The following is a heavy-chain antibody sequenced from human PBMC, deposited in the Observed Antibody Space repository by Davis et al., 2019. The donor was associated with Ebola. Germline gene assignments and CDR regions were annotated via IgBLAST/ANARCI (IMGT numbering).Heavy chain of an antibody. CDR3: ARAPGSGYSSGWYEAEYFDY. J-gene: IGHJ4*02. D-gene: IGHD6-19*01. V-gene: IGHV1-18*04. CDR1: GYTFTSYG. CDR2: ISAYNGNT. Sequence: ASVKVSCKASGYTFTSYGISWVRQAPGQGLEWMGWISAYNGNTNYAQKLQGRVTMTTDTSTSTAYMELRSLRSDDTAVYYCARAPGSGYSSGWYEAEYFDYWGQGTLVTVSS.